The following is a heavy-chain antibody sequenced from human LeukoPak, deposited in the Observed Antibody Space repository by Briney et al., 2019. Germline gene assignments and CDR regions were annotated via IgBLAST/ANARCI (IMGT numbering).Heavy chain of an antibody. CDR3: AGGSGWYLDYYYYGMDV. CDR1: GYTFTGYY. V-gene: IGHV1-2*02. J-gene: IGHJ6*02. D-gene: IGHD6-19*01. CDR2: INPNSGGT. Sequence: ASVKVSCKASGYTFTGYYMHWVRQAPGQGLEWMGWINPNSGGTNYAQKFQGRVTMTRDTSISTAYMELSRLRSDDTAVYYCAGGSGWYLDYYYYGMDVWGQGTTVTVSS.